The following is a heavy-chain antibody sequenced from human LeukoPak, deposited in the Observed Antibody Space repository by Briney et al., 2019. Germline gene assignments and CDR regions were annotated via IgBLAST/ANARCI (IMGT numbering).Heavy chain of an antibody. CDR3: ASGGGGYWSFDY. Sequence: SETLSLTCSVSGISACVGGFYWTSIRQLPGKGLEWIGYIYHRGSTNNHPSLKSRVIISIDATKNQFSLNLISVTAAATAVYYCASGGGGYWSFDYWGQGTLVTVSS. CDR2: IYHRGST. V-gene: IGHV4-31*03. D-gene: IGHD6-19*01. CDR1: GISACVGGFY. J-gene: IGHJ4*02.